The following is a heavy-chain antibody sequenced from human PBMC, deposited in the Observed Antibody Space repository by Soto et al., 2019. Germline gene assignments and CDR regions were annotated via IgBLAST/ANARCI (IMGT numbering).Heavy chain of an antibody. Sequence: SETLSLTCTVSGGSVNSDTFYWSWIRQPPGRGREWIGYIYYTGSTNYNPSLKSRVTISIDTSRNQFSLKLSSVTAADTAVYYCAREFSNSPEAFDSWGQGSLVTVSS. CDR3: AREFSNSPEAFDS. D-gene: IGHD6-6*01. J-gene: IGHJ4*02. CDR2: IYYTGST. CDR1: GGSVNSDTFY. V-gene: IGHV4-61*01.